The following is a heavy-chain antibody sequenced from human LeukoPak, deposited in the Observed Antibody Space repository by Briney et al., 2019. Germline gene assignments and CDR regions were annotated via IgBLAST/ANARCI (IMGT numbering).Heavy chain of an antibody. D-gene: IGHD5-18*01. J-gene: IGHJ4*02. Sequence: GRSLRLSCAASGFTFDDYAMHWVRQAPGKGLEWVSGINWNSGNIDYADSVKGRFTISRDNAKNSLYLQMNSLRAEDTALYYCARLGYSYGYPCDYWGQGTLVTVSS. CDR3: ARLGYSYGYPCDY. V-gene: IGHV3-9*01. CDR1: GFTFDDYA. CDR2: INWNSGNI.